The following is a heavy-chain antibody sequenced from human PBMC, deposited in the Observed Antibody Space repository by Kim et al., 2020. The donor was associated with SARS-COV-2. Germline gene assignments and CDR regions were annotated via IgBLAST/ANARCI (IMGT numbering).Heavy chain of an antibody. CDR2: T. D-gene: IGHD6-19*01. Sequence: TSYAQKFQGGVTMTRDTSTSTVYMELSSLRSEDTAVYYCARDHEMAVFDYWGQGTLVTVSS. CDR3: ARDHEMAVFDY. J-gene: IGHJ4*02. V-gene: IGHV1-46*01.